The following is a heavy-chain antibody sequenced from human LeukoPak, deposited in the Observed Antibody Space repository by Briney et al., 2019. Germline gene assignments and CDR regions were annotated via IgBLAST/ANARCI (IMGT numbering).Heavy chain of an antibody. V-gene: IGHV5-51*01. D-gene: IGHD3-10*01. CDR1: GYSFTSYW. CDR3: ARLFRPYYYGYYFDY. CDR2: IYPGDSDT. Sequence: GESLKISCKGSGYSFTSYWIGWVRQMLGKGLEWMGIIYPGDSDTRYSPSFQGQVTISADKSISTAYLQWSSLKASDTAMYYCARLFRPYYYGYYFDYWGQGTLVTVSS. J-gene: IGHJ4*02.